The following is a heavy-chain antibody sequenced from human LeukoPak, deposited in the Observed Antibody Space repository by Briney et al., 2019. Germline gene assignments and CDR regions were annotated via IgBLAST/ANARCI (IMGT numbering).Heavy chain of an antibody. Sequence: PGGSLRLSCAASGFTFSSYAMNWVRQAPGKGLEWVSSISSSSTYIYYADSVKGRFTISRDNAKNSLYLQMNSLRAEDTAVYYCARDPTPEGMDVWGQGTTVTVSS. D-gene: IGHD2-2*01. V-gene: IGHV3-21*01. CDR3: ARDPTPEGMDV. CDR2: ISSSSTYI. CDR1: GFTFSSYA. J-gene: IGHJ6*02.